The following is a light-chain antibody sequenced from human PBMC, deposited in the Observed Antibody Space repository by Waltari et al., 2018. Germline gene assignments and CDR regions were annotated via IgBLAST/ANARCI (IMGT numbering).Light chain of an antibody. CDR3: QQGSLLPLT. Sequence: EIVLTQSPVTLSLSAGERATLSCRASQSVFNYLAWYQQKPGQAPRLLIYDTSKRATGIPPRFSGSGSGRDFTLTISNLEDEDFALYYCQQGSLLPLTFGGGTKV. CDR1: QSVFNY. CDR2: DTS. V-gene: IGKV3-11*02. J-gene: IGKJ4*01.